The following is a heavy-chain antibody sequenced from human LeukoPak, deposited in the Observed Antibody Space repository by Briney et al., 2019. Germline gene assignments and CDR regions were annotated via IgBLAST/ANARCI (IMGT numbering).Heavy chain of an antibody. J-gene: IGHJ6*02. CDR2: INPDSGGA. CDR3: ARGPFPHMVRGVPDYYYYGMDV. Sequence: VASVKVSCKASGYTFTGSYMHWVRQAPGQGLEWMGWINPDSGGATYAQKFQGWVTMTRDTSISTAYMELSRLRSDDTAVYYCARGPFPHMVRGVPDYYYYGMDVWGQGTTVTVSS. D-gene: IGHD3-10*01. CDR1: GYTFTGSY. V-gene: IGHV1-2*04.